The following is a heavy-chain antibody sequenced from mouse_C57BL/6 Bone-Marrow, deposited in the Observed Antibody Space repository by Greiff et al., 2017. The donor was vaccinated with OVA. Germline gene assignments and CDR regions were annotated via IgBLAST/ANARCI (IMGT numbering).Heavy chain of an antibody. V-gene: IGHV7-3*01. CDR3: TRYESLDY. CDR2: IRNKANGYTT. Sequence: EVMLVESGGGLVQPGGSLSLSCAASGFTFTDYYMSWVRQPPGKALEWLGFIRNKANGYTTEYSASVKGRFTISRDNSQSILYLQMNALKAVESAAYYVTRYESLDYWGQGTTLTVSS. CDR1: GFTFTDYY. J-gene: IGHJ2*01.